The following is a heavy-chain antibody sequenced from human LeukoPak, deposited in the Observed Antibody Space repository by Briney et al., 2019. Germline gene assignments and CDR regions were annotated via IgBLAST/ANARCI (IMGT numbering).Heavy chain of an antibody. CDR2: INPNSGGT. J-gene: IGHJ4*02. Sequence: ASVKVSCKASGYTFTGYYMHWVRQAPGQGLEWMGWINPNSGGTNYAQKFQGRVTMTRDTSISTAYMELSRLRSDDTAVYYCARRRGYSYVYFDYWGQGTLVTVSS. CDR3: ARRRGYSYVYFDY. D-gene: IGHD5-18*01. V-gene: IGHV1-2*02. CDR1: GYTFTGYY.